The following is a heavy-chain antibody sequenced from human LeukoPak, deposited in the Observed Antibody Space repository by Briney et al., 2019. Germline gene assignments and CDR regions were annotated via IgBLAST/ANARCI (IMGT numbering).Heavy chain of an antibody. Sequence: SETLSLTCTVSGGSISSYYWSWIRQPPGKGLEWIGYIYYSGSTNYNPSLKSRVTISVDTSKNQFSLKLSSVTAADTAVYYCASGSLQELLLSYWGQETLVTVSS. CDR1: GGSISSYY. D-gene: IGHD1-26*01. CDR2: IYYSGST. CDR3: ASGSLQELLLSY. V-gene: IGHV4-59*01. J-gene: IGHJ4*02.